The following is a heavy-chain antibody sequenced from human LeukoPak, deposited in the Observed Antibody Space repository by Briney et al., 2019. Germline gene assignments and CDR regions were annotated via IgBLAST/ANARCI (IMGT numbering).Heavy chain of an antibody. J-gene: IGHJ3*02. CDR3: TRESNYYDSSRDAFDI. Sequence: GGSLRLSCAASGFTIVSYAMSWVRQAPGKGLEWVGFIRSKAYGGTTEYAASVKGRFTISRDDSKSIAYLQMNSLKTEDTAVYYCTRESNYYDSSRDAFDIWGQGTMVTVSS. V-gene: IGHV3-49*04. CDR1: GFTIVSYA. D-gene: IGHD3-22*01. CDR2: IRSKAYGGTT.